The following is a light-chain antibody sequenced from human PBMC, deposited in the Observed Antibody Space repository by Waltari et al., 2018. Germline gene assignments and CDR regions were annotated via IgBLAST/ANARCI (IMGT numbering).Light chain of an antibody. CDR1: SSDSGGYEY. J-gene: IGLJ2*01. Sequence: SALTQPDSVSGSPGQSITISCIGISSDSGGYEYVSWYQQHPGKPPKVIIYDVNNRPSGVSNRFSGSKSGSSASLTISGLQAEDEADYYCSSFTSSTTGIFGGGTKVTVL. CDR3: SSFTSSTTGI. CDR2: DVN. V-gene: IGLV2-14*03.